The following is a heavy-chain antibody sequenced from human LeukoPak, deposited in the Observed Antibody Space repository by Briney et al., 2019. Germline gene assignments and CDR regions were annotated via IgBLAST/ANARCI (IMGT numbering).Heavy chain of an antibody. V-gene: IGHV5-10-1*01. D-gene: IGHD4-17*01. CDR2: IDPTDSYT. CDR1: GYSLTTYW. Sequence: GESLKISCKGSGYSLTTYWISWVRQMPGKGLEWMARIDPTDSYTNYSPSFRGHVTISVDKSISAAFLQWSSLKASDTAMYYCARLGKTTVTTDDAFDIWGQGTIVTVSS. J-gene: IGHJ3*02. CDR3: ARLGKTTVTTDDAFDI.